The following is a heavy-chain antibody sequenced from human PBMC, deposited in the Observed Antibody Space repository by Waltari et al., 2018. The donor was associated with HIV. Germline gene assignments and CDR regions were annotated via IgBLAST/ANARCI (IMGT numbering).Heavy chain of an antibody. D-gene: IGHD3-10*01. CDR3: ARRGVLTYYYTMDV. V-gene: IGHV3-33*05. J-gene: IGHJ6*02. CDR1: GFTFSNHG. CDR2: LSYDGSDK. Sequence: QVQLVESGGGVVQPGRSLRLSCAASGFTFSNHGMHWLRQAPGKGLEWVAVLSYDGSDKYYAESVRGRFTISRDNSKNTLYLQMNNLRAEDTAVYFCARRGVLTYYYTMDVWGQGTTVTVSS.